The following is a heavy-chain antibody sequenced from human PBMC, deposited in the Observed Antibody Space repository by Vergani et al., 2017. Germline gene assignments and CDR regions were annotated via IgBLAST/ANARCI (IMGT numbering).Heavy chain of an antibody. Sequence: QVQLQESGPGLVKPSETLSLTCTVSGDSISSRNCYWGWIRQPPGKGLEWIGSMDYNGRAYYTPSLRRRVAISIDTSKNQFSLKLNSVTAADTAVYYCARHKEQLVPGNYYYYYYMDVWGKGTTVTVSS. J-gene: IGHJ6*03. CDR3: ARHKEQLVPGNYYYYYYMDV. CDR1: GDSISSRNCY. CDR2: MDYNGRA. V-gene: IGHV4-39*01. D-gene: IGHD6-13*01.